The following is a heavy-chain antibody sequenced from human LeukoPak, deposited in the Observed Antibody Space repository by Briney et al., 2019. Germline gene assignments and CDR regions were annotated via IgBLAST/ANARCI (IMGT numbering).Heavy chain of an antibody. D-gene: IGHD2-2*01. CDR1: GGSISSSSYY. V-gene: IGHV4-39*07. J-gene: IGHJ4*02. CDR3: AREVVPAAVYYFDY. Sequence: SESLSPACTLAGGSISSSSYYWGWIRQPPGKGLEWIGSIYYSGSTYSNPSLKSRVTISVDTSKNQFSLKLSSVTAADTAVYYCAREVVPAAVYYFDYWGQGTLVTVSS. CDR2: IYYSGST.